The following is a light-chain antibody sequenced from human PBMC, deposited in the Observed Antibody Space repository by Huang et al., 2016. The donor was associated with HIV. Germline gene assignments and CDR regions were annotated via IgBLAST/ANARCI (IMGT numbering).Light chain of an antibody. CDR2: DAS. CDR1: QSVTSSY. Sequence: EIVLTQSPATLSLSPGGRATLSCGASQSVTSSYLAWYQQKPGLAPRLLIYDASSRATGIPDRFSGSGSGTDVTLTSNRLDPEDFAIYYCQQYGASPVTFGQGTKVEVK. CDR3: QQYGASPVT. J-gene: IGKJ1*01. V-gene: IGKV3D-20*01.